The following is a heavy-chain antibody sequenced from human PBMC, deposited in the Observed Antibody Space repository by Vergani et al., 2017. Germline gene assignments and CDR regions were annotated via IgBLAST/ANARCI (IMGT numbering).Heavy chain of an antibody. CDR3: ARSRIYYGEESTDY. J-gene: IGHJ4*01. Sequence: QVKLQESGPGLVKPSETLSLTCTVSGASVNSYYWSWIRQPPGKGLEWMGYVSFRGDTLYDPSVKGRMTISLNTSSNQFSLYLTSVTAADTAVYYCARSRIYYGEESTDYWGQGTLVTVSS. V-gene: IGHV4-59*02. CDR2: VSFRGDT. D-gene: IGHD3-10*01. CDR1: GASVNSYY.